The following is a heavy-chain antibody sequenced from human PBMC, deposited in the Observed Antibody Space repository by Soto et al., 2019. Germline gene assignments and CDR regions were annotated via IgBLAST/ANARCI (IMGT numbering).Heavy chain of an antibody. Sequence: GGSLRLSCAASGFTFGSYGRNWVRQAPGKGLECVAVITYDGSNKYYADSVKGRFTISRDNSKNTLYLQMNSLRAEDTAVYYCAKRGYGRYNWFDPWGHGTLVTVYS. CDR2: ITYDGSNK. D-gene: IGHD5-18*01. CDR1: GFTFGSYG. CDR3: AKRGYGRYNWFDP. J-gene: IGHJ5*02. V-gene: IGHV3-30*18.